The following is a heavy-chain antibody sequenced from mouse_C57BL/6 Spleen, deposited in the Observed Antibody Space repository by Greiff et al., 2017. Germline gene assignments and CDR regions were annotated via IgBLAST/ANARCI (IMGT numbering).Heavy chain of an antibody. Sequence: VQLQQSGPELVKPGASVKISCKASGYAFSSSWMNWVKQRPGQGLEWIGRIYPGAGGTNYNGKFKSKAKLTAAKSSSTAYMLLSSLTAEDSAVYFCAREDGNYAMDFWGQGTSVTVSS. V-gene: IGHV1-82*01. CDR2: IYPGAGGT. CDR1: GYAFSSSW. J-gene: IGHJ4*01. CDR3: AREDGNYAMDF.